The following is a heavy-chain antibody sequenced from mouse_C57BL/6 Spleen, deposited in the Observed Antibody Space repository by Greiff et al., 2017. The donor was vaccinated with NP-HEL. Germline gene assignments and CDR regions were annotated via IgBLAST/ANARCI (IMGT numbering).Heavy chain of an antibody. Sequence: QVQLQQSGPGLVQPSQSLSITCTVSGFSLTSYGVHWVRQPPGKGLEWLGVIWSGGSTDYNAAFISRLSISKDNSKSQVFFKMNSLQADDTAIYYCAKNRVVATEGAMDYWGQGTSVTVSS. CDR1: GFSLTSYG. J-gene: IGHJ4*01. D-gene: IGHD1-1*01. CDR2: IWSGGST. CDR3: AKNRVVATEGAMDY. V-gene: IGHV2-4*01.